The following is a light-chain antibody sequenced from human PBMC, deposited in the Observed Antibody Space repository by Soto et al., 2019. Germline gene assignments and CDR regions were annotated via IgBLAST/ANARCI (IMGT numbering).Light chain of an antibody. J-gene: IGLJ1*01. V-gene: IGLV2-18*02. CDR2: DVS. CDR1: SSDVGSYNR. CDR3: FSYTSSSTYV. Sequence: SVLPQPPSVSGSPGQSVTISCTGTSSDVGSYNRVSWYQQPPGTAPKLMIYDVSNRPSGVSNRFSGSKSGNTASLTISGLQAEDEADYYCFSYTSSSTYVFGTGTKVTVL.